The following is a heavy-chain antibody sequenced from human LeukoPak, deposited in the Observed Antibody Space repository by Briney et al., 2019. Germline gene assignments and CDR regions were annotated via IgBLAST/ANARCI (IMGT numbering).Heavy chain of an antibody. Sequence: GGSLRLSCAASGFTFSAFSMSWVRQAPGKGLEWVSAISGSGGSTYYADSVKGRFTISRDNSKNTLYLQMNSLRAEDTAVYYCATRYDSSGYYTYYFDYWGQGTLVTVSS. V-gene: IGHV3-23*01. D-gene: IGHD3-22*01. CDR3: ATRYDSSGYYTYYFDY. CDR1: GFTFSAFS. CDR2: ISGSGGST. J-gene: IGHJ4*02.